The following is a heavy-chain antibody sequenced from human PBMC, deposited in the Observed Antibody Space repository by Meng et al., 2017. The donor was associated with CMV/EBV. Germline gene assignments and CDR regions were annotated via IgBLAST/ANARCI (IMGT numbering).Heavy chain of an antibody. D-gene: IGHD1-26*01. V-gene: IGHV1-18*01. CDR2: ISAYNGNT. CDR3: ARDDLKYSGSYSTDY. CDR1: GYTFTSYG. J-gene: IGHJ4*02. Sequence: ASVKVSCKASGYTFTSYGISWVRQAPGQGLEWMGWISAYNGNTNYAQKLQGRVTMTTDTSTSTAYMVLRSLRSDDTAVYYCARDDLKYSGSYSTDYWGQGTLVTVS.